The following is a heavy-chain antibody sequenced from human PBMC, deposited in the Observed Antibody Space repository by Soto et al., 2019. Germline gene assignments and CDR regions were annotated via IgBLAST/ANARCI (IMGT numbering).Heavy chain of an antibody. Sequence: SETLSLTCTVSGGSISSYYWSWIRQPPGKGLEWTGYIYYSGSTNYNPSLKSRVTISVDTSKNQFSLKLSSVTAADTAVYYCARDSSFNRFDPWGQGTLVTVSS. CDR1: GGSISSYY. V-gene: IGHV4-59*01. CDR3: ARDSSFNRFDP. D-gene: IGHD2-15*01. CDR2: IYYSGST. J-gene: IGHJ5*02.